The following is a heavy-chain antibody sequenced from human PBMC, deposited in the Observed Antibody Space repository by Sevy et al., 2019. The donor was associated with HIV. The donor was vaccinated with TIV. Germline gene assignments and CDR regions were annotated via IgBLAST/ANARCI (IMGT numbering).Heavy chain of an antibody. D-gene: IGHD4-4*01. V-gene: IGHV3-30-3*01. CDR1: GFTFNTYP. CDR3: ARDSGYSHYSLVGAY. Sequence: GGSLRLSCAASGFTFNTYPMHWVRQAPGKGLEWVAVISYDGSSKHYAESVRGRFTISREDSENTLYLQMNSMRPDDTAIYYCARDSGYSHYSLVGAYWGQGTLVTVSS. J-gene: IGHJ4*02. CDR2: ISYDGSSK.